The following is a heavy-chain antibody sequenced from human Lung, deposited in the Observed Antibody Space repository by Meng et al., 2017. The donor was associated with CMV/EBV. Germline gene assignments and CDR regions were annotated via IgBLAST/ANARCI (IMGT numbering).Heavy chain of an antibody. V-gene: IGHV3-43*01. CDR2: ISWDGGST. Sequence: GEAVGGVVQSGGSLSLSCVASGFTFDDYTMHWVRQPPGKGLEWVSLISWDGGSTYYADSVEGRFTISRDNMKNSLYLQMNTLTSEDTALYYCARGYDSSGYLDYWGQGTLVTVSS. D-gene: IGHD3-22*01. J-gene: IGHJ4*02. CDR1: GFTFDDYT. CDR3: ARGYDSSGYLDY.